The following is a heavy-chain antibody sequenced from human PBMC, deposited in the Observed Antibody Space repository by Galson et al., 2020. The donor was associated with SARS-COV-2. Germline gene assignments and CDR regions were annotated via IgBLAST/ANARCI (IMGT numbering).Heavy chain of an antibody. V-gene: IGHV3-11*01. J-gene: IGHJ4*02. CDR2: FISSGGTI. CDR3: AREVEKYYDFWSGTLRALDY. CDR1: EFTLSNYT. Sequence: GEPLKISCAPFEFTLSNYTISWIRKAPGKGRSWVSYFISSGGTIYYADSVKGRFTISRDNAKNSLYLQMNSLRAEDTAVYYCAREVEKYYDFWSGTLRALDYWGQGTLVTVSS. D-gene: IGHD3-3*01.